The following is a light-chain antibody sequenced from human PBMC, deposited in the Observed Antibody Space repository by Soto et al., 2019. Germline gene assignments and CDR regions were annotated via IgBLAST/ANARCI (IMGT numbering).Light chain of an antibody. CDR2: GAS. Sequence: EIVMTQSPGTLSVSPGERATLSCRASQSVGTYLAWYQQKPGQAPRLLIFGASTRATGIPARFSGSGSGSEFTLTISSLQSEDFAIYSCQQYNDLPLVTFGGGTKVEIK. CDR3: QQYNDLPLVT. V-gene: IGKV3-15*01. CDR1: QSVGTY. J-gene: IGKJ4*01.